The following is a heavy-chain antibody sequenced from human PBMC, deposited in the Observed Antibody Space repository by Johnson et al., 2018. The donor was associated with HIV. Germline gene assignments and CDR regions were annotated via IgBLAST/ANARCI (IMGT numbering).Heavy chain of an antibody. Sequence: VQLVESGGGVVRPGGSLRLSCAASGFRFDDYGMSWVRQAPGKGLEWISIINWNGGSTGYVDSLKGRFTISRDNSKSMLYLQMNSLGAEDTAGYYCANDIGSGSGIWGQGTMVTVSS. CDR3: ANDIGSGSGI. CDR2: INWNGGST. CDR1: GFRFDDYG. D-gene: IGHD3-3*01. V-gene: IGHV3-20*04. J-gene: IGHJ3*02.